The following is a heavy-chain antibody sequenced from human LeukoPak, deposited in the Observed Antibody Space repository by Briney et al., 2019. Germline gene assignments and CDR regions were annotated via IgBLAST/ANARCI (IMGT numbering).Heavy chain of an antibody. V-gene: IGHV3-23*01. CDR3: AKSPHFDFWSGFSYWFDP. D-gene: IGHD3-3*01. CDR1: GFTFTTYY. J-gene: IGHJ5*02. Sequence: QPGGSLRLSCAASGFTFTTYYMNWVRQAPGKGLEWVSSISGSGTSTYYADSVKGRFTISRDNSKNTLYLQLNTLRAEDTAVYYCAKSPHFDFWSGFSYWFDPWGQGTLVTVSS. CDR2: ISGSGTST.